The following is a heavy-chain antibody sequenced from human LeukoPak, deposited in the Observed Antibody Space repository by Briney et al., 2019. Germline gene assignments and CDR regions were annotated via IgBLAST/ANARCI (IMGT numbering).Heavy chain of an antibody. CDR2: IYYSGST. CDR1: GGSISSYY. V-gene: IGHV4-59*01. J-gene: IGHJ6*02. D-gene: IGHD6-13*01. Sequence: SGALSLTCTVSGGSISSYYWSWIRQPPGKGLEWIGYIYYSGSTNYNPSLKSRVTISVDTSKNQFSLKLSSVTAADTAVYYCARGPSDSRSMGVWGQGTTVTVS. CDR3: ARGPSDSRSMGV.